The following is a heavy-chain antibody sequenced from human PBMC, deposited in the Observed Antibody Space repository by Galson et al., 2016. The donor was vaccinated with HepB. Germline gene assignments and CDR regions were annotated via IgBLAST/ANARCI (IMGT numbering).Heavy chain of an antibody. CDR3: AKDPGRGSGWFFFDS. CDR1: GFTFSSYT. D-gene: IGHD6-19*01. CDR2: ISGSGSFT. V-gene: IGHV3-23*01. Sequence: SLRLSCAASGFTFSSYTMSWVRQAPGMGLEWVSSISGSGSFTYFADSVKGQFTISRDNSKNTLYLQMNSLRAEDTATYYCAKDPGRGSGWFFFDSWGQGTLVTVSS. J-gene: IGHJ4*02.